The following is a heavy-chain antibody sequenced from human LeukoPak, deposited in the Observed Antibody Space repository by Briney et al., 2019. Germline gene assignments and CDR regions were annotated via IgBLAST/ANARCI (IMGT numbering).Heavy chain of an antibody. CDR2: ITSSGSTI. CDR3: AKARTARGPSGFDY. J-gene: IGHJ4*02. CDR1: GFTFSRYE. V-gene: IGHV3-48*03. D-gene: IGHD3-10*01. Sequence: GGSLRLSCAASGFTFSRYEMNWVRQAPGKGLEWVSYITSSGSTIYYADSVKGRFTISRHNAKNSLYLQMNSLRAEDTAVYYCAKARTARGPSGFDYWGQGTLVTVSS.